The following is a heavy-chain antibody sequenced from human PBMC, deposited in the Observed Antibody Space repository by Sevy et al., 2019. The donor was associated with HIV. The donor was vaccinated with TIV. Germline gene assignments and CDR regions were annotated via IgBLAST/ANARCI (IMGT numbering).Heavy chain of an antibody. J-gene: IGHJ4*02. CDR2: FEEDGEI. CDR1: GYTHNYFS. V-gene: IGHV1-24*01. CDR3: ATDIVVGRDY. Sequence: ASVKVSCKVSGYTHNYFSMHWVRLAPGKGLEWMGGFEEDGEILYAQKFQGRVTMTEDTSTDTVYMELSRLRPEDTAMYYCATDIVVGRDYWGQGTLVTVSS. D-gene: IGHD2-2*01.